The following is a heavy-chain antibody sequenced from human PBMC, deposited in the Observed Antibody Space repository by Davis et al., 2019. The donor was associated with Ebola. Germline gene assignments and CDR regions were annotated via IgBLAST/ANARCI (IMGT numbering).Heavy chain of an antibody. Sequence: MPSETLSLTCTVSGGSIRTGGYYWSWIRQHPGKGLEWIGYIYYIGSAYYNPSLKSRVTISIDRSKNQFSLKLTSVTAADTAVYYCARDLRDYYYGMDVWGKGTTVTVSS. CDR1: GGSIRTGGYY. CDR2: IYYIGSA. CDR3: ARDLRDYYYGMDV. D-gene: IGHD4-17*01. V-gene: IGHV4-31*03. J-gene: IGHJ6*04.